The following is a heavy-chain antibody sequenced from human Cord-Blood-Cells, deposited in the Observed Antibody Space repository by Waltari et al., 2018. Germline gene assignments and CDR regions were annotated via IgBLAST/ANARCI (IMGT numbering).Heavy chain of an antibody. Sequence: QVQLVQSGAEVKKPGASVKVSCKASGYTFTGYYMHWVRQAPGQGLEWMGWINPNSGGTNYAQKVQGRVTMTRDTSISTAYMELSRLRSDDTAVYYCARGPYSSSCLDYWGQGTLVTVSS. CDR1: GYTFTGYY. V-gene: IGHV1-2*02. CDR2: INPNSGGT. CDR3: ARGPYSSSCLDY. D-gene: IGHD6-13*01. J-gene: IGHJ4*02.